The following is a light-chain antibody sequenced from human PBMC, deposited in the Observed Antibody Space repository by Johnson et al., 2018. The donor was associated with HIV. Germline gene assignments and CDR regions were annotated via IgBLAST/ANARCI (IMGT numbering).Light chain of an antibody. CDR3: GTWDSRLSALYV. CDR2: ENN. V-gene: IGLV1-51*02. J-gene: IGLJ1*01. Sequence: QSVLTQPPSVSAAPGQKVTISCSGSSSNIGNNYVSWYQQLPGTAPKLLIYENNKRPSGIPDRFSGSKSGTSATLGITGLQTGDEADYYCGTWDSRLSALYVFGTGTKVPVL. CDR1: SSNIGNNY.